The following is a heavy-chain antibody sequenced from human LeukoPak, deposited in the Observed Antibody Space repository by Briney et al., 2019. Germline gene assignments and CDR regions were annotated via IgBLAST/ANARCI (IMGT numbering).Heavy chain of an antibody. J-gene: IGHJ6*02. CDR2: IKQDGSEK. D-gene: IGHD3-10*01. Sequence: PGGSLRLSCAASGFTFSSYWMSWVRQAPGKGLEWVANIKQDGSEKYYVDSVKGRFTISRDNAKNSLYLQMNSLRAEDTAVYYCARDQLLWFGELLYGDYGMDVWGQGTTVTVSS. V-gene: IGHV3-7*01. CDR3: ARDQLLWFGELLYGDYGMDV. CDR1: GFTFSSYW.